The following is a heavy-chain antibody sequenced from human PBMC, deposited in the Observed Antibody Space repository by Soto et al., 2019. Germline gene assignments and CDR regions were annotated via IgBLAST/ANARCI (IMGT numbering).Heavy chain of an antibody. V-gene: IGHV6-1*01. CDR1: GDSVSSNSAA. CDR3: ARGPSSGWYYFDY. CDR2: TYYRSKWYN. D-gene: IGHD6-19*01. J-gene: IGHJ4*02. Sequence: SQTLSLTCGISGDSVSSNSAAWNWLRQSPSRGLEWLGRTYYRSKWYNDYAVSVESRITSNPDTAKNHFSLQMNSLRAEDTAVYYCARGPSSGWYYFDYWGQGTLVTVSS.